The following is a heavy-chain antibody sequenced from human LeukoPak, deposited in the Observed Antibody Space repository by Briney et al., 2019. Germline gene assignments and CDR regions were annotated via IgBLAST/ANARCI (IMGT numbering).Heavy chain of an antibody. CDR3: TRVRDSNNWWGPFDV. V-gene: IGHV1-18*01. Sequence: GASVKVSCKAFGYTFGTSSITWVRQAPGQRLEWMGWISPNNGNTHYAQRVQGRVTLTIDTSTSTAYLALRSLRSDDTAIYYCTRVRDSNNWWGPFDVWGQGTTVTVSS. CDR1: GYTFGTSS. J-gene: IGHJ3*01. CDR2: ISPNNGNT. D-gene: IGHD6-13*01.